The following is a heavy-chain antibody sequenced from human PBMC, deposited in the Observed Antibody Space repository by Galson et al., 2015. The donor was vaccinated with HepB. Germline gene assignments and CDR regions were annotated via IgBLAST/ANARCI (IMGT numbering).Heavy chain of an antibody. V-gene: IGHV1-46*01. J-gene: IGHJ6*02. CDR1: GNTFTSSY. D-gene: IGHD3-10*01. CDR3: ARDGVLVWFGTRGYGMDV. Sequence: SVKVSCKASGNTFTSSYVHWPRQAPGQGLAWMGRINPSGGSTKYAQKFQGRVTMTRDTSTSTVYMELSSLTSEDTAAYYCARDGVLVWFGTRGYGMDVWGQGTTVTVSS. CDR2: INPSGGST.